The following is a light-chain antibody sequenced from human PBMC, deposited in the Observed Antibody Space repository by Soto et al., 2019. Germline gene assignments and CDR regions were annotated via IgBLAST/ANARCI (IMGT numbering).Light chain of an antibody. Sequence: QSALTQPASVSGSPGQSITISCTGTSSDVGGYNFVSWYQHHPGKAPKLMIYEVSSRPSGVSNRFSGSKSGNTASLTISGLQAEDESDYYCAAWDDSLSGYVFGTGTKVTVL. CDR1: SSDVGGYNF. CDR2: EVS. CDR3: AAWDDSLSGYV. V-gene: IGLV2-14*01. J-gene: IGLJ1*01.